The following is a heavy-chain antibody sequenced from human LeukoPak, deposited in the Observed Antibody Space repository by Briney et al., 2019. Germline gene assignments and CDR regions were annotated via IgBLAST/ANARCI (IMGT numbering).Heavy chain of an antibody. CDR1: GFTFTSYA. CDR3: ARDRPRYYYDSSKDY. J-gene: IGHJ4*02. CDR2: ISYDGSNK. D-gene: IGHD3-22*01. V-gene: IGHV3-30*04. Sequence: GGSLRLSCAASGFTFTSYAMHWVRQAPGKGLEWVAVISYDGSNKYYADSVKGRFTISRDNPKKTLYLQMNSLRAEDTAVYYCARDRPRYYYDSSKDYWGQGTLVTVSS.